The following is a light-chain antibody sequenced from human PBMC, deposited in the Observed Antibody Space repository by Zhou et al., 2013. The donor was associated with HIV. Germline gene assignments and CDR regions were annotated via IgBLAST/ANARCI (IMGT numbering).Light chain of an antibody. CDR1: ESVNNW. J-gene: IGKJ1*01. CDR2: KAS. Sequence: DIQMTQSPSTLSASVGDRVTITCRASESVNNWLAWYQQKPGKAPKLLIYKASSLDSGVPSRFSGSGSGTEFTLTISSLQPDDFATYYCQQYNSYSWTFGQGTKVEIK. V-gene: IGKV1-5*03. CDR3: QQYNSYSWT.